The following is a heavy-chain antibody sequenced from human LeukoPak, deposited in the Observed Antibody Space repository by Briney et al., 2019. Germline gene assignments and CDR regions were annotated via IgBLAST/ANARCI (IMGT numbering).Heavy chain of an antibody. J-gene: IGHJ4*02. Sequence: ASVKVSCKTSDYTFTGHGISWVRQAPGEGLEWMGWISANNGDTKYAQRMQGRLTMTTDTSTSTAYMELRSLRSDDTAIYYRARDWPTVIADYWGQGTLVTVSS. CDR3: ARDWPTVIADY. V-gene: IGHV1-18*01. CDR2: ISANNGDT. D-gene: IGHD4-11*01. CDR1: DYTFTGHG.